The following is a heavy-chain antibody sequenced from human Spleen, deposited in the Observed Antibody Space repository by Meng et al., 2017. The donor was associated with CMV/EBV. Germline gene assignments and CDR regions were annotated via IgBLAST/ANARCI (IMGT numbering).Heavy chain of an antibody. Sequence: GSLRLSCAASGFNFSDYDMSWVRQAPGKGLEWIGYISYNGGTNYNPSLKSRVTFSVDTSKNQFSLHLTSVTPADTAVYYCARMGHCSGISCSEDYWGQGTLVTVSS. V-gene: IGHV4-59*01. CDR3: ARMGHCSGISCSEDY. D-gene: IGHD2-2*01. CDR2: ISYNGGT. CDR1: GFNFSDYD. J-gene: IGHJ4*02.